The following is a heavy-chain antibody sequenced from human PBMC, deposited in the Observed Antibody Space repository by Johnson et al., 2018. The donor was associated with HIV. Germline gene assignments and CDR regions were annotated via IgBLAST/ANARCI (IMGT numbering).Heavy chain of an antibody. D-gene: IGHD3-10*01. CDR2: INWNGGST. CDR1: GFTFDDHD. J-gene: IGHJ3*02. CDR3: AREGGVTMVDGFDI. Sequence: VLLVESGGGVVRPGGSLRLSCAASGFTFDDHDMSWVRPAPGKGLEWLSGINWNGGSTGYADSVKGRFTISRDNAKNTLYLQMNSLKTEDTAVYYCAREGGVTMVDGFDIWGQGTMVTVSS. V-gene: IGHV3-20*04.